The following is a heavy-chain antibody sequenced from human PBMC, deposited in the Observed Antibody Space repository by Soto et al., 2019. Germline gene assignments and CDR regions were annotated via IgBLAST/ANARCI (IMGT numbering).Heavy chain of an antibody. J-gene: IGHJ3*02. CDR3: AREQRQRWLQGGEAFDI. CDR2: IYSGGST. CDR1: GFTVSSNY. V-gene: IGHV3-53*01. D-gene: IGHD5-12*01. Sequence: EVQLVESGGGLIQPGGSLRLSCAASGFTVSSNYMSWVRQAPGKGLEWVSVIYSGGSTYYADSVKGRFTISRDNSKNTLYLQMNSLRAEDTAVYYCAREQRQRWLQGGEAFDIWGQGTMVTVSS.